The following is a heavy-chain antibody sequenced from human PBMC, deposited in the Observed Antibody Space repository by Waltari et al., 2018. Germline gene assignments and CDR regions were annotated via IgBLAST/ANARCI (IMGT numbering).Heavy chain of an antibody. Sequence: EVPLLESGGGLVQPGGSLRLSCAASGILFNNFAINWVRLAPGTGLDWVAAITVSDDTFYADSVMGRFTVSRDTSKNTVYLQMNGLRAEDTAIYYCAKPFYNWDDPLQSWGQGTLVAVSS. CDR2: ITVSDDT. D-gene: IGHD1-20*01. V-gene: IGHV3-23*01. CDR3: AKPFYNWDDPLQS. J-gene: IGHJ5*02. CDR1: GILFNNFA.